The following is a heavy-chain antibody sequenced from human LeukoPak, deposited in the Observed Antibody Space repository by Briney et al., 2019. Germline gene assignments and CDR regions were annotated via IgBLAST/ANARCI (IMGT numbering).Heavy chain of an antibody. J-gene: IGHJ5*02. Sequence: SVKVSCKASGGTFSSYAISWVRQAPGQGLEWMGGIIPIFGTANYAQKFQGRVTITADKSTSTAYMELSSLRSEDTAVYYCARTMVRGVKPYNWFDPWGQGTLVTVSS. CDR1: GGTFSSYA. CDR2: IIPIFGTA. CDR3: ARTMVRGVKPYNWFDP. D-gene: IGHD3-10*01. V-gene: IGHV1-69*06.